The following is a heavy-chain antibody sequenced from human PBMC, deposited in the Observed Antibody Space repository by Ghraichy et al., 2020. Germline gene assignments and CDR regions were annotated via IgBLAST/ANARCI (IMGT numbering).Heavy chain of an antibody. CDR1: GFSLNEPRMG. Sequence: SGPTLVKPTETLTLTCTVSGFSLNEPRMGVGWIRQPPGKDLEWLEHIDEGPYNRVLNSRVTISKDTSKSQVVLTMANMDPGDTATYYCARGLSGYGGYDSWGQGTLVTVSS. CDR2: IDEG. CDR3: ARGLSGYGGYDS. J-gene: IGHJ5*02. V-gene: IGHV2-26*01. D-gene: IGHD5-12*01.